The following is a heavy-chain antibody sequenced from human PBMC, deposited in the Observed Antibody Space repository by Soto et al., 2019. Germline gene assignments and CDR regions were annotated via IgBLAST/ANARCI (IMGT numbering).Heavy chain of an antibody. Sequence: GGSLRLSCAGSGFTFCNFAMSWVRQAPGEGLEWVSTISGSGGKSYYADSVKGRFTISRDNSKNTLYLQMNSLRAEDTAVYYCAKDHAFDDYGDYSGPFDLWGRGTLVTVSS. CDR3: AKDHAFDDYGDYSGPFDL. CDR1: GFTFCNFA. CDR2: ISGSGGKS. V-gene: IGHV3-23*01. D-gene: IGHD4-17*01. J-gene: IGHJ2*01.